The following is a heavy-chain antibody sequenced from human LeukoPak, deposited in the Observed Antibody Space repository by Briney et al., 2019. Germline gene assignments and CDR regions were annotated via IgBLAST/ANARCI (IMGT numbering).Heavy chain of an antibody. CDR1: GYTFTSYG. CDR3: TIMTHCTGGTCYSYDH. Sequence: ASVKVSCKTSGYTFTSYGITWVRQPPAKGLEWMGCISAYNGNIDYAQNLQGRVTMTTDTSTSTAYMELRSLRSDDTAVYYCTIMTHCTGGTCYSYDHWGQGTMVAVSS. J-gene: IGHJ4*02. D-gene: IGHD2-15*01. V-gene: IGHV1-18*01. CDR2: ISAYNGNI.